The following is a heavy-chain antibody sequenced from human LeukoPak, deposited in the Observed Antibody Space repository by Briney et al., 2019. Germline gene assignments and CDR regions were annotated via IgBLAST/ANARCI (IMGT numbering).Heavy chain of an antibody. CDR2: ISSSSSTI. CDR1: GFTFSSYS. D-gene: IGHD6-6*01. V-gene: IGHV3-48*01. Sequence: PGGSLRLSCAASGFTFSSYSMNWVRQAPGKGLEWVSYISSSSSTIYYADSVKGRFTISRDNAKNSLYLQMNSLRAEDTAVYYCAISSSSPGAYYYMDVWGKGTTVTVSS. CDR3: AISSSSPGAYYYMDV. J-gene: IGHJ6*03.